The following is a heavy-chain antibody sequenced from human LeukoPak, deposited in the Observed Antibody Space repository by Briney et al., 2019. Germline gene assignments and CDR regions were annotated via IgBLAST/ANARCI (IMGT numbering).Heavy chain of an antibody. CDR2: ISSSSSYI. V-gene: IGHV3-21*01. Sequence: PGGSLRLSCAASGFTFSSYSMNWVRQAPGKGLEWVSSISSSSSYIYYADAVKGRFTISREHAKNSLYLPMNSLSAEDTAVYYCARDRQLVDYWGQGTLVTVSS. CDR1: GFTFSSYS. CDR3: ARDRQLVDY. J-gene: IGHJ4*02. D-gene: IGHD6-13*01.